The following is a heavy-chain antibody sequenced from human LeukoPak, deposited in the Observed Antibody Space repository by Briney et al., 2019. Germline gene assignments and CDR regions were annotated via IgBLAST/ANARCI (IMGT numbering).Heavy chain of an antibody. CDR3: ARGPDYGGNSGRVDY. CDR2: INHSGST. CDR1: GGSFSGHY. Sequence: SETLSLTCAAYGGSFSGHYWSWIRQPPGKGLEWIAEINHSGSTNYNPSLKSRVSVSADTSKNQFSLKVKSVTAADTALYYCARGPDYGGNSGRVDYWGQGTLVTVSS. D-gene: IGHD4-23*01. J-gene: IGHJ4*02. V-gene: IGHV4-34*01.